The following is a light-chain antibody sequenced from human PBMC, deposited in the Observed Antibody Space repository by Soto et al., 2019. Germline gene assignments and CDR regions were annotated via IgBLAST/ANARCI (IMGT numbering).Light chain of an antibody. J-gene: IGLJ1*01. V-gene: IGLV2-23*02. CDR2: EVT. CDR3: CSYAVSLIYV. CDR1: SSDIGDYNF. Sequence: QSVLIQPASVSGSPGQSITISCTGTSSDIGDYNFVSWYQQVPGKAPKLIIYEVTKRPSGVSPRFSGSKSGNTASLTISGLRAEDEGDYYCCSYAVSLIYVFGSGTKVTVL.